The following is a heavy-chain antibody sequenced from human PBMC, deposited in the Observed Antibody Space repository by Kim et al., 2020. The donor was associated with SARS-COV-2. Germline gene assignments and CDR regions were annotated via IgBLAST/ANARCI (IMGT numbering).Heavy chain of an antibody. D-gene: IGHD1-7*01. V-gene: IGHV3-30*01. J-gene: IGHJ6*02. CDR3: ARSNYGNYYYGMDV. Sequence: ADSGKGRFTISGDNSKNTLYLQMNSLRAEDTAVYYCARSNYGNYYYGMDVWGQGTTVTVSS.